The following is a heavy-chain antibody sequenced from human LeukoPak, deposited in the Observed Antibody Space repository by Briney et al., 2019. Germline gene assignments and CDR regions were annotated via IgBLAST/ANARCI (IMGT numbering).Heavy chain of an antibody. J-gene: IGHJ6*02. Sequence: ASVKVSCKASGYTFTNYGISWVRQAHGQGPEWMGWISGYNGNTNYAQRLQGRVTMTTDTSTSTAYMELRSLRSDDTAVYYCAREAVYCSSTSCSGQNYYYYGMTSGAKGPRSPSP. V-gene: IGHV1-18*01. CDR2: ISGYNGNT. D-gene: IGHD2-2*01. CDR1: GYTFTNYG. CDR3: AREAVYCSSTSCSGQNYYYYGMTS.